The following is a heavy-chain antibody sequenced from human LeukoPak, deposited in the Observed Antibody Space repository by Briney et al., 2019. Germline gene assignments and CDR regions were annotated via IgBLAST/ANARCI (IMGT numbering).Heavy chain of an antibody. J-gene: IGHJ5*02. Sequence: SETLSLTCTVSGGSISSGDYYWSWIRQPPGTGLEWIGYIYYSGSTYYNPSLKSRVTISVDTSKNQFSLKLSSVTAADTAVYYCARQGITTNNWFDPWGQGTLVTVSS. CDR2: IYYSGST. D-gene: IGHD3-3*01. CDR1: GGSISSGDYY. CDR3: ARQGITTNNWFDP. V-gene: IGHV4-30-4*08.